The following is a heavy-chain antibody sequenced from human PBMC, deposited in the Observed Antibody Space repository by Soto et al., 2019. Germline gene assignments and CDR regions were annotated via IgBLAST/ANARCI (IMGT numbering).Heavy chain of an antibody. Sequence: QVQLVQSGAEVKKPGSSVKVSCKASGGTFSSYAISWVRQAPGQGLEWMGGIIPIFGTANYAQKFQGRVTITADESTSTAYMELSSLRSEDTAVYYCARVFRGYSYCTHSTFDYWGQGTLVTVSS. J-gene: IGHJ4*02. V-gene: IGHV1-69*01. CDR2: IIPIFGTA. CDR1: GGTFSSYA. CDR3: ARVFRGYSYCTHSTFDY. D-gene: IGHD5-18*01.